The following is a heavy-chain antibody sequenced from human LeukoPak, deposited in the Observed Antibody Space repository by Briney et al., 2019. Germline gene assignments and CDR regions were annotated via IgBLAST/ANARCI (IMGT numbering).Heavy chain of an antibody. D-gene: IGHD3-10*01. Sequence: SETLSLTCTVSGGSISSYYWSWIRQPPGKGLEWIGYIYYSGSTNYNPSLKRRVTVSIDTSKNQFSLMLTSVAAADTAVYYCARHGNQDSRSYPLDYWGQGILVTVSS. J-gene: IGHJ4*02. CDR1: GGSISSYY. V-gene: IGHV4-59*08. CDR2: IYYSGST. CDR3: ARHGNQDSRSYPLDY.